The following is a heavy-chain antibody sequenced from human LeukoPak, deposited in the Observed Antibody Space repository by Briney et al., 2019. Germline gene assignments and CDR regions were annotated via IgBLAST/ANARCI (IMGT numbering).Heavy chain of an antibody. J-gene: IGHJ3*02. V-gene: IGHV3-64D*09. Sequence: GGSLSLSCSASGFTFSSYSIHWVRQAPGKGLECVSAITSNGDRMYYADSVKGRFTISRDNSKSTLYLQMSSLRTEDTAVYYCVKKGSAFVIWGQGTMVTVSS. CDR3: VKKGSAFVI. CDR2: ITSNGDRM. D-gene: IGHD3-10*01. CDR1: GFTFSSYS.